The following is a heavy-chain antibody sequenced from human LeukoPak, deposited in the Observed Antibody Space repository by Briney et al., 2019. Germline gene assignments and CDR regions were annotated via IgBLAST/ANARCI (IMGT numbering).Heavy chain of an antibody. J-gene: IGHJ4*02. CDR1: GFTLSNYG. D-gene: IGHD3-9*01. CDR3: ARWGATGYGDY. Sequence: GGSLRLSCAASGFTLSNYGMNWVRQAPGKGLEWVSYISDSSSTIYYADSVKGRLTISRDNDKNSLYLQMNSLRAEDTAVYYCARWGATGYGDYWGQGTLVTVSS. CDR2: ISDSSSTI. V-gene: IGHV3-48*03.